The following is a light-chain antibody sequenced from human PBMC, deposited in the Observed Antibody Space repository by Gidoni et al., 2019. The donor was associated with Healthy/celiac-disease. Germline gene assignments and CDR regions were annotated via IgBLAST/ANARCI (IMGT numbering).Light chain of an antibody. Sequence: DIQMTQSPSSLSASVGDRVTITCRANQSINSYLNWYPQKPGKAPKLLIYAASSLQSGVPSRVSGSVSGTEFTLTISTLQPEEFATYYCQQSYSTPLTFGPGTKVDIK. V-gene: IGKV1-39*01. CDR3: QQSYSTPLT. J-gene: IGKJ3*01. CDR1: QSINSY. CDR2: AAS.